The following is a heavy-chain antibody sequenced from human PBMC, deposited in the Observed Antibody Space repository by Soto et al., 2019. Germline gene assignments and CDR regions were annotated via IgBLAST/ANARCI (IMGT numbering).Heavy chain of an antibody. V-gene: IGHV1-46*01. CDR2: INPSGSKT. J-gene: IGHJ4*02. CDR1: GYTFSNYY. D-gene: IGHD1-26*01. Sequence: ASVKVSCKASGYTFSNYYIHWVRQAPGQGPEWMGKINPSGSKTNYAQKFQGRVTMTRDTSTGTVYMELSSLTSEDSAVYYCARDDSGFSGSHYIDYFNYWGQGALVTVSS. CDR3: ARDDSGFSGSHYIDYFNY.